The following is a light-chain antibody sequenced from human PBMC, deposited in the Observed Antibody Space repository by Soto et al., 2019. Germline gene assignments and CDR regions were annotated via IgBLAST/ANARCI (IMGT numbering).Light chain of an antibody. J-gene: IGKJ1*01. CDR2: PAS. V-gene: IGKV1-17*01. CDR3: LQHKTYPWT. Sequence: DIQMTQSPSSLSASVGDRVTITCRASQVIGNDLGWFQQKPGQAPKGLIYPASFLQTGVPSRFSGSGSGTEFTLTISSLQPDDFATYYCLQHKTYPWTFGQGTKVEIK. CDR1: QVIGND.